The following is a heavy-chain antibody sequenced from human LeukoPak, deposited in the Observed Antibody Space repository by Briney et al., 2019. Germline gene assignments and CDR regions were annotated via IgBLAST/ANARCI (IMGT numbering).Heavy chain of an antibody. V-gene: IGHV3-23*01. CDR1: GFTFSSYA. Sequence: GGSLRLSRAASGFTFSSYAMSWVRQAPGKGLEWVSAISGSGSTIYYADSVKGRFTISRDNAKNSLYPQMNSLRAEDTAVYYCAELGITMIGGVWGKGTTVTISS. CDR2: ISGSGSTI. D-gene: IGHD3-10*02. CDR3: AELGITMIGGV. J-gene: IGHJ6*04.